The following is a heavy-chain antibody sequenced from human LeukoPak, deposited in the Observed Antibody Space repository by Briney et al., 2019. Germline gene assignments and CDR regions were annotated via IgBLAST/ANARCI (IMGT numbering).Heavy chain of an antibody. V-gene: IGHV3-7*01. CDR1: GFSFSGYW. CDR3: ASFGYVAAVDV. J-gene: IGHJ4*02. Sequence: PGGTLSLSCAASGFSFSGYWMTWVRQAPGKGLEWVANINPGGSKTYYAYPVKGRFSTLNANAKNLGYLQRNILTANQAAVYDCASFGYVAAVDVWGPGTPVTVSS. CDR2: INPGGSKT. D-gene: IGHD6-13*01.